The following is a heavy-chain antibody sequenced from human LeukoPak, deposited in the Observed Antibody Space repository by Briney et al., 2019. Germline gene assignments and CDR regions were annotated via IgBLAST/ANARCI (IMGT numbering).Heavy chain of an antibody. CDR3: ATDPRGVGAVDY. V-gene: IGHV1-46*01. J-gene: IGHJ4*02. Sequence: ASVKVSCKASGYTFTSYYMHWVRQAPGQGLEWMGIINPSGGSTTYAQKFQGRVTMTRDTSTSTVYMELSSLRPEDTAVYYCATDPRGVGAVDYWGQGTLVTVSS. D-gene: IGHD1-26*01. CDR2: INPSGGST. CDR1: GYTFTSYY.